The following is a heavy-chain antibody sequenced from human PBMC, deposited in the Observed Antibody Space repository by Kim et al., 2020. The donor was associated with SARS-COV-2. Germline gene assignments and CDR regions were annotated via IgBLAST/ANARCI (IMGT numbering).Heavy chain of an antibody. J-gene: IGHJ6*02. CDR3: ARGGRKYGSGSSNYGMDV. Sequence: KSRVTISVDTSKNQFSLKLSSVTAADTAVYYCARGGRKYGSGSSNYGMDVWGQGTTVTVSS. D-gene: IGHD3-10*01. V-gene: IGHV4-34*01.